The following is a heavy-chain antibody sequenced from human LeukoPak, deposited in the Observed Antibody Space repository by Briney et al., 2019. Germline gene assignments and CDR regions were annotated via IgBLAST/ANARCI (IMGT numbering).Heavy chain of an antibody. CDR3: ARKSVAATPRDIVYQYSYMDV. D-gene: IGHD2-15*01. V-gene: IGHV7-4-1*02. CDR2: ISTNTGNP. CDR1: GYAFTSYA. J-gene: IGHJ6*03. Sequence: ASVKVSCKSSGYAFTSYAMNWVRQAPGQGLEWMGWISTNTGNPTYAQGFTGRFVFSLDTSVSTAYLQISSLKAEDTAVYYCARKSVAATPRDIVYQYSYMDVWGKGTTVTVSS.